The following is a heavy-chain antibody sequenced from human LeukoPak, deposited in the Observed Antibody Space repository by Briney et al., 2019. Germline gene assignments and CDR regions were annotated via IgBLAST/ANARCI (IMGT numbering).Heavy chain of an antibody. Sequence: GASVKVSCKASGYTFTSYDITWVRQAPGQGLEWMGWISAYNGNTNYAQKVQGRVTMTTDTSTSTAYMDLRSLRSDDTAAYYCARISHYYGSEIEYWGQGTLVTVSS. CDR3: ARISHYYGSEIEY. V-gene: IGHV1-18*01. CDR2: ISAYNGNT. J-gene: IGHJ4*02. CDR1: GYTFTSYD. D-gene: IGHD3-10*01.